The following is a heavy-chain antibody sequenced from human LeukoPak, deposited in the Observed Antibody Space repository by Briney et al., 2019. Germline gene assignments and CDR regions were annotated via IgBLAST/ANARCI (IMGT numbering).Heavy chain of an antibody. D-gene: IGHD3-10*01. V-gene: IGHV3-66*02. CDR1: GFTVSSNY. CDR2: IYSGGST. CDR3: AKASNSGYFYGSGRYENWFDA. J-gene: IGHJ5*02. Sequence: GGSLRLSCAASGFTVSSNYMSWVRQAPGKGLEWVSVIYSGGSTYYADSVKGRFSISRDNSKNTMSLQMNSLRAEDTALYYCAKASNSGYFYGSGRYENWFDAWGQGTLVTVSS.